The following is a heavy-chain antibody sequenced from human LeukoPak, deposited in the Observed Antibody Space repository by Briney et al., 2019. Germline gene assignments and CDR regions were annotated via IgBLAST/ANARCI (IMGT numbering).Heavy chain of an antibody. CDR1: GFTFDDYG. CDR2: INWNGGST. D-gene: IGHD6-19*01. J-gene: IGHJ3*02. Sequence: GGSLRLSCVASGFTFDDYGMSWVRQAPGKGLEWVSGINWNGGSTGYADSVKGRFTISRDNAKNSLYLQMNSLRAEDTALYHCARDSSGWYENAFDIWGQGTMVTVSS. V-gene: IGHV3-20*01. CDR3: ARDSSGWYENAFDI.